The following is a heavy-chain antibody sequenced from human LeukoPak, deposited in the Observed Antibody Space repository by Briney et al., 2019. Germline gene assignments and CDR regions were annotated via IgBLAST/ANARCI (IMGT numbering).Heavy chain of an antibody. D-gene: IGHD1-26*01. CDR1: GGSISSGGYS. CDR2: IYHSGST. V-gene: IGHV4-30-2*01. J-gene: IGHJ3*02. CDR3: ARGYRGDAFDI. Sequence: SQTLSLTCAVSGGSISSGGYSWSWIRQPPGKGLEWIGYIYHSGSTYYNPSLKSRVTISVDRSKNQFSLKLSSVTAADTAVYYCARGYRGDAFDIWGQGTMVTVSS.